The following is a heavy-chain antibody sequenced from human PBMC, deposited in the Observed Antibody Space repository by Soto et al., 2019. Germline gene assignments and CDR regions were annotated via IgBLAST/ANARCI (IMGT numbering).Heavy chain of an antibody. CDR1: GFSLSNGKVG. D-gene: IGHD6-19*01. CDR2: IFSNDEK. J-gene: IGHJ6*03. Sequence: KESGPVLVNPTETLTLTCPVSGFSLSNGKVGVSWIRQPPGKALEWLAHIFSNDEKSYRTSLKSRLTISEDTSKSQVVLTMTNVDPVDTATYYCARILFGRSVAGGYFYMDVWGKGTTVTVSS. V-gene: IGHV2-26*01. CDR3: ARILFGRSVAGGYFYMDV.